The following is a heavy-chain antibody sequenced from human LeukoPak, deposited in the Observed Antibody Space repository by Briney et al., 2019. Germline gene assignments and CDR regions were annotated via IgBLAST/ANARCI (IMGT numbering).Heavy chain of an antibody. V-gene: IGHV4-4*02. CDR1: GGSISSSNW. J-gene: IGHJ4*02. CDR3: ARSTTVVTPAPFDY. Sequence: PSETLSLTCAVSGGSISSSNWWSWVRQPPGKGLEWIGEIYHSGSTNYNPSLKSRVTISVDTSKNQFSLKLSSVTAADTAVYYCARSTTVVTPAPFDYWGQGTLVTVSS. CDR2: IYHSGST. D-gene: IGHD4-23*01.